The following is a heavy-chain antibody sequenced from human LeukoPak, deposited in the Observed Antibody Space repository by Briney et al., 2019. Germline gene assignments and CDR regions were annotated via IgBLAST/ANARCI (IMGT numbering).Heavy chain of an antibody. CDR2: INHSGST. CDR1: GESFSGYY. D-gene: IGHD3-3*01. V-gene: IGHV4-34*01. CDR3: ARTRSGYHKYFQH. J-gene: IGHJ1*01. Sequence: SETLSLACAVYGESFSGYYWSWIRQPPGKGLEWIGEINHSGSTNYNPSLKSRVTISVDTSKNQFSLKLSSVTAADTAVYYCARTRSGYHKYFQHWGQGTLVTVSS.